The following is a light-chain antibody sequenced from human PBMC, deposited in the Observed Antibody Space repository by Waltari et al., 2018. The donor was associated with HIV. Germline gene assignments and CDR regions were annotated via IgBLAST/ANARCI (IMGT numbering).Light chain of an antibody. J-gene: IGLJ3*02. CDR3: MTWHNSAWV. V-gene: IGLV5-45*02. CDR1: RALTVGSYT. Sequence: QAVLTQPSSPPAPPGASASLPCTLRRALTVGSYTIYWSQQNPGSPPQYLLRFYSDSDKNQGSGVPSRFSGSTDASANAGILLLSGLQSEDEADYYCMTWHNSAWVFGGGTKLTVL. CDR2: FYSDSDK.